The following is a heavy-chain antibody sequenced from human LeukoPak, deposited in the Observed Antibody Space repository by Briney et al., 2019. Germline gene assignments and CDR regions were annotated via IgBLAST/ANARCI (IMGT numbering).Heavy chain of an antibody. CDR1: GGSISSGSYY. V-gene: IGHV4-61*02. CDR2: IYTSGST. J-gene: IGHJ4*02. D-gene: IGHD2-8*02. Sequence: SQTLSLTCTVSGGSISSGSYYWSWIRQPAGKGLEWIGRIYTSGSTNYNPSLKSRVTISVDTSKNQFSLKLSSVTAAGTAVYYCARDTGDTVFDYWGQGTLVTVSS. CDR3: ARDTGDTVFDY.